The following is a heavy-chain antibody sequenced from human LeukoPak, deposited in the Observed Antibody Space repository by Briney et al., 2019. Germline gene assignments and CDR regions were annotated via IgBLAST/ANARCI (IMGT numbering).Heavy chain of an antibody. D-gene: IGHD1-26*01. Sequence: GASVKVSCKASGYTFTGYYMHWVRQAPGQGLEWMGWINPNSGGTNYAQKFQGWVTMTRDTSISTAYMELSRLRSDDTAVYYCARGGHLSGSYPMNFEYWGQGTLVTVSS. CDR2: INPNSGGT. J-gene: IGHJ4*02. CDR3: ARGGHLSGSYPMNFEY. CDR1: GYTFTGYY. V-gene: IGHV1-2*04.